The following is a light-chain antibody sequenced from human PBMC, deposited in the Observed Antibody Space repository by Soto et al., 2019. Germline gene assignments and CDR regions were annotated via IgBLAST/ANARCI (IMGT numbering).Light chain of an antibody. CDR1: QSVSNSD. Sequence: EIVLTQSPGTLSLSPGERATLFCRASQSVSNSDLAWYQQKPGQAPRLLIYGASSRATGIPDRFSGSGSETDFTLTINRLEPDDFAVYYCQQYGSSPWTFGQGTKVEIK. V-gene: IGKV3-20*01. CDR3: QQYGSSPWT. J-gene: IGKJ1*01. CDR2: GAS.